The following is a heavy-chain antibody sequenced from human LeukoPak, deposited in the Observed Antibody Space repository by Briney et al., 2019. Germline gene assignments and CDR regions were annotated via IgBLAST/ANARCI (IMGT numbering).Heavy chain of an antibody. J-gene: IGHJ4*02. V-gene: IGHV4-59*01. CDR1: GGSISSYY. CDR2: IYYSGST. Sequence: SAPLSLTCTVSGGSISSYYWSWIRQPPGKGLAWIGYIYYSGSTNYNPSLKSRVTISVDTSKNQFSLKLSSVTAADTAVYYCTSYYYDSSGYYNFDYWGQGTLVTVSS. D-gene: IGHD3-22*01. CDR3: TSYYYDSSGYYNFDY.